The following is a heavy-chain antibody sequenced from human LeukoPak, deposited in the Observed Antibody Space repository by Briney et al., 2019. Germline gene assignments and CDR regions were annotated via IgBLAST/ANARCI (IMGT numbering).Heavy chain of an antibody. V-gene: IGHV1-69*06. D-gene: IGHD2-2*01. CDR3: ARDGSDGLTDQYMDV. J-gene: IGHJ6*03. Sequence: SVKVSCKASGGTFSSYAISWVRQAPGQGLEWMGGIIPIFGTANYAQKFQGRVTITADKSTSTAYMELSSLRSEDTAVYYCARDGSDGLTDQYMDVWGKGTTVTVSS. CDR2: IIPIFGTA. CDR1: GGTFSSYA.